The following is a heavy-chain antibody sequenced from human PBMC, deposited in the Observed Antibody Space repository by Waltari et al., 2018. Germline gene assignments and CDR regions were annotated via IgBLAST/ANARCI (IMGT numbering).Heavy chain of an antibody. J-gene: IGHJ4*02. CDR1: GFTVSSNY. D-gene: IGHD3-22*01. V-gene: IGHV3-53*01. CDR2: IYSGGST. CDR3: ARDWGSGYLDY. Sequence: EVQLVESGGGLIQPGGSLRLSCAASGFTVSSNYMSWVRQAPGKGVELVSVIYSGGSTYYADSVKGRFTISRDNSKNTLYLQMNSRRAEDTAVYYCARDWGSGYLDYWGQGTLVTVSS.